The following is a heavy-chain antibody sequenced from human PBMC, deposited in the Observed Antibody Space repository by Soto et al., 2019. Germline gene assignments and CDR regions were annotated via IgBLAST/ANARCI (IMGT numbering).Heavy chain of an antibody. CDR3: ASSGERDFYDRSGYG. CDR2: IIPIFGTT. J-gene: IGHJ1*01. Sequence: QVQLVQSGAEVKKPGSSVKVSCKASGGTFSNYAISWVRQAPGQGLEWMGEIIPIFGTTKNAQKFQGRVTITADESTGTAYMELGSRRSEDTAVYYCASSGERDFYDRSGYGWGQGTLVTVSS. D-gene: IGHD3-22*01. V-gene: IGHV1-69*12. CDR1: GGTFSNYA.